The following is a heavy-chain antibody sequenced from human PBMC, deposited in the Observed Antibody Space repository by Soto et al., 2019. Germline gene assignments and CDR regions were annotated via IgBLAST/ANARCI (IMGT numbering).Heavy chain of an antibody. CDR1: GGSISSGGYY. CDR3: ARARPSPFLIAAVRFDY. J-gene: IGHJ4*02. D-gene: IGHD6-13*01. Sequence: QVQLQESGPGLVKPSQTLSLTCTVSGGSISSGGYYWSWIRQHPGKGLEWIGYIYYSGSTYYNPSLTSRVTISVDTSKNQFSLKLSSVTAADTAVYYCARARPSPFLIAAVRFDYWGQGTLVTVSS. V-gene: IGHV4-31*03. CDR2: IYYSGST.